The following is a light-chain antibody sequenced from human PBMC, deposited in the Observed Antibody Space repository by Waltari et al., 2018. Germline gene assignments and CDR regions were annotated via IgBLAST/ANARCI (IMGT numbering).Light chain of an antibody. CDR3: QQYNNWLYT. V-gene: IGKV3-15*01. CDR2: DAS. J-gene: IGKJ2*01. CDR1: QSASTN. Sequence: ERVMTQSPATLSVSPGEPATLSCRASQSASTNLAWDQQKAGQAPRLLIYDASIRATGVPARFSGSGAGTEFTLTITGLQSEDFAVYYCQQYNNWLYTFGQGTKLEIK.